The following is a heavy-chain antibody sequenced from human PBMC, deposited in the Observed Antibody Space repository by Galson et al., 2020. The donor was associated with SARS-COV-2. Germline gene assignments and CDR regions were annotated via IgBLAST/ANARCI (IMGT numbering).Heavy chain of an antibody. J-gene: IGHJ6*02. CDR2: IWYDGSNK. Sequence: GGSLRLSCAASGFTFSSYGMHWVRQAPGKGLEWVAVIWYDGSNKYYADSVKGRFTISRDNSKNTLYLQMNSLRAEDTAVYYCARDPRYGDYSDFYYGMDVWGQGPTVTVSS. D-gene: IGHD4-17*01. CDR3: ARDPRYGDYSDFYYGMDV. CDR1: GFTFSSYG. V-gene: IGHV3-33*01.